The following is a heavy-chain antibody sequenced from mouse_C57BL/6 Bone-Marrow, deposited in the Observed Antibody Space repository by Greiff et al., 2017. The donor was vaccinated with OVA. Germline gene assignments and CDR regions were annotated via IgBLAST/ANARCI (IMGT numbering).Heavy chain of an antibody. D-gene: IGHD1-3*01. Sequence: DVQLQESGPELVKPGASVKMSCKASGYTFTDYNMHWVKQSHGKSLEWIGYINPNNGGTSYNQKFKGKATLTVNKSSSTAYMELRSLTSEDSAVYYCARSITHYFDYWGQGTTLTVSS. J-gene: IGHJ2*01. CDR1: GYTFTDYN. V-gene: IGHV1-22*01. CDR3: ARSITHYFDY. CDR2: INPNNGGT.